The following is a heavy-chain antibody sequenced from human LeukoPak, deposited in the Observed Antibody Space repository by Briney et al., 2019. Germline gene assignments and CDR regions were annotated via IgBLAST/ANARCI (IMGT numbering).Heavy chain of an antibody. CDR3: ARAAHYGDYALVKYYFDY. Sequence: AGGPLRLSCTACGFTFDDYGMSWVRQGPGKGLEWVSGINWNGGTTGYADSVKGRFTISRDNAKNSLYLQMNSLRAEDTALYYCARAAHYGDYALVKYYFDYWGQGTLVTVSS. D-gene: IGHD4-17*01. CDR2: INWNGGTT. J-gene: IGHJ4*02. CDR1: GFTFDDYG. V-gene: IGHV3-20*04.